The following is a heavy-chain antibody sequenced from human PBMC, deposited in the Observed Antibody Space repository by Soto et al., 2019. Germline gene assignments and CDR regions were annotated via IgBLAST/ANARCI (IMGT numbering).Heavy chain of an antibody. CDR3: AKDSWGGTVSGGSHDS. V-gene: IGHV3-23*01. CDR1: GFTFSNYP. CDR2: ISGRGA. D-gene: IGHD6-19*01. J-gene: IGHJ4*02. Sequence: EVQLFESGGGLVQRGGSLRLSCAASGFTFSNYPMSWCRQAPGQGREWVSVISGRGAFYADSVKGRFTISRDRSKNTLYLQMNSLRGDDTAVYYCAKDSWGGTVSGGSHDSWGQGTLVTVSS.